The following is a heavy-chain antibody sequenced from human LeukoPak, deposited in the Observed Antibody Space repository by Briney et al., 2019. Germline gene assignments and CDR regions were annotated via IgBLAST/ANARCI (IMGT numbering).Heavy chain of an antibody. CDR2: ISYDGSNK. D-gene: IGHD4-17*01. CDR3: ARGGFVMTTADFDS. J-gene: IGHJ4*02. CDR1: GFTFSSYA. V-gene: IGHV3-30-3*01. Sequence: GGSLRLYCAASGFTFSSYAMHWVRQAPGKGLEWVAVISYDGSNKYYADSVKGRFTISRDNSKNTLYLQMNSLRAEDTAVYYCARGGFVMTTADFDSWGQGTLVTVSS.